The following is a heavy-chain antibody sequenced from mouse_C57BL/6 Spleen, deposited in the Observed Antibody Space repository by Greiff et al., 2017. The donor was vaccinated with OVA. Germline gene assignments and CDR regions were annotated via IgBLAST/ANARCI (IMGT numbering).Heavy chain of an antibody. J-gene: IGHJ3*01. Sequence: VQLKESGPGLVKPSQSLSLTCSVSGYSITSGYYCNWFRPFPGNKLVWMGYISYDGSNNYNPSLKNRISITRDTSENQFFLKLNAVTAEDTATYYCARSYCDGYYLLAYWGQGTLVTVSA. CDR3: ARSYCDGYYLLAY. V-gene: IGHV3-6*01. D-gene: IGHD2-3*01. CDR2: ISYDGSN. CDR1: GYSITSGYY.